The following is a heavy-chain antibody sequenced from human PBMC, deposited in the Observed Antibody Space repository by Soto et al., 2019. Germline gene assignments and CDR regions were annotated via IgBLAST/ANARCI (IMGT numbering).Heavy chain of an antibody. V-gene: IGHV3-23*01. CDR1: GFTFSSYA. D-gene: IGHD2-15*01. Sequence: GGSLRLSCAASGFTFSSYAMSWVRQAPGKGLEWVSAISGSGGSTYYADSVKGRFTISRDNSKNTLYLQMNSLRAEDTAVYYCANGVPGIFVAATLPIDYWGQGTLVTVSS. J-gene: IGHJ4*02. CDR3: ANGVPGIFVAATLPIDY. CDR2: ISGSGGST.